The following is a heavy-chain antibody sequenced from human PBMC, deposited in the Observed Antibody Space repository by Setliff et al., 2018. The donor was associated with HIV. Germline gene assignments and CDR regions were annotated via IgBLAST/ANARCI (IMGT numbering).Heavy chain of an antibody. CDR1: GYTFTSYF. CDR3: ARARGGATDQAFDI. V-gene: IGHV1-46*01. D-gene: IGHD2-2*01. J-gene: IGHJ3*02. CDR2: IDPNGGAT. Sequence: ASVKVSCKAFGYTFTSYFLHWVRQAPGQGLEWLGIIDPNGGATNNAQKLQGRLTVATDTSTGTLYMELSNLRSDDSAVYYCARARGGATDQAFDIWGQGTMVTVSS.